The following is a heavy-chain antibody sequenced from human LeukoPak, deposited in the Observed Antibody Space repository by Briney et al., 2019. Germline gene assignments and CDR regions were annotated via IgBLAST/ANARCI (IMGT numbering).Heavy chain of an antibody. CDR2: ISSSSDYT. CDR3: ASGFSSSPYFDY. D-gene: IGHD6-6*01. CDR1: GFTFSDYY. Sequence: GGSLRLSCAASGFTFSDYYMTWIRQAPGKGLECVSYISSSSDYTNYPDSVKGRFTISRDNAKNSLYLQMNSLRAEDTALYYCASGFSSSPYFDYWGQGTLVTVSS. J-gene: IGHJ4*02. V-gene: IGHV3-11*03.